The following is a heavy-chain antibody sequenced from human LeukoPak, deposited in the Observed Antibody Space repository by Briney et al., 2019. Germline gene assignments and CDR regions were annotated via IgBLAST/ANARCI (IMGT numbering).Heavy chain of an antibody. J-gene: IGHJ4*02. V-gene: IGHV3-23*01. CDR3: AKAPSREAYSKPSFNFFDT. D-gene: IGHD6-13*01. CDR1: GFSVTYYA. CDR2: ISGSAGTT. Sequence: PGGSLRLSCAASGFSVTYYAMNWVRHAPGKGLAWVSAISGSAGTTYYAESVQGRFTISRDDSKNTLFLQMNSLTAEDTAVYYCAKAPSREAYSKPSFNFFDTWGQGTLVSVSS.